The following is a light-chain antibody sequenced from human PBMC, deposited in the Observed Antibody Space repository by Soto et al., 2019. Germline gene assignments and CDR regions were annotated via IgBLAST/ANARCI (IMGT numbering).Light chain of an antibody. J-gene: IGKJ1*01. CDR1: QSISSY. CDR2: KAS. V-gene: IGKV1-5*03. Sequence: DIPMTKSPSTLSASVGDRVTITCRASQSISSYLAWYQQRPGKAPKLLIYKASSLDSGVPSRFSGSGSGTEFTLTINVLQPDDFANYYCQQYNTYSTFGQGTKVQIK. CDR3: QQYNTYST.